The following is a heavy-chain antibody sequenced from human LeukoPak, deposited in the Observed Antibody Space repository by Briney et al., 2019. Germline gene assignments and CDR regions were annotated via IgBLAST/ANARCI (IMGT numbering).Heavy chain of an antibody. Sequence: GGSLRLSCAASGFSVNSNYMSWVRQAPGKGLEWVSVIYSGGSTYYSDSVKGRFTISRDNSKNTLYLQMNNLRAEDTAVYYCARTPPYDSSGYYSSGYFDYWGQGTLVTVSS. V-gene: IGHV3-53*01. D-gene: IGHD3-22*01. CDR1: GFSVNSNY. CDR2: IYSGGST. CDR3: ARTPPYDSSGYYSSGYFDY. J-gene: IGHJ4*02.